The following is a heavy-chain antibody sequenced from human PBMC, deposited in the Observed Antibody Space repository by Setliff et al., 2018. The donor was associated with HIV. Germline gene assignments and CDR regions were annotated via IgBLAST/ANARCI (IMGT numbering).Heavy chain of an antibody. CDR1: GYTFTSYY. J-gene: IGHJ5*02. D-gene: IGHD3-10*01. CDR3: ARAGTLPMPINWFDP. Sequence: GASVKVSCKASGYTFTSYYIHWVRQAPGQGPEWMGRINPSGGSTSYAQKFEGRVTMTTDTSTSTAYMELRSLRSDDTAVYYCARAGTLPMPINWFDPWGPGTLVTVSS. CDR2: INPSGGST. V-gene: IGHV1-46*01.